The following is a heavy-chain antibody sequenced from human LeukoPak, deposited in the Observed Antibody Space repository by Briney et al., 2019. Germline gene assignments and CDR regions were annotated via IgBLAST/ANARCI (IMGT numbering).Heavy chain of an antibody. D-gene: IGHD3-22*01. J-gene: IGHJ4*02. CDR1: GFTFSSYA. CDR3: ARANQEDYYDTSGYLRREFDY. V-gene: IGHV3-23*01. Sequence: GGSLRLSCAASGFTFSSYAMNWVRQAPGKGLEWVSAISGSGGGTYYADSVKGRFTISRDNAKNSLYLQMNSLRAEDTALYYCARANQEDYYDTSGYLRREFDYWGQGTLVTVSS. CDR2: ISGSGGGT.